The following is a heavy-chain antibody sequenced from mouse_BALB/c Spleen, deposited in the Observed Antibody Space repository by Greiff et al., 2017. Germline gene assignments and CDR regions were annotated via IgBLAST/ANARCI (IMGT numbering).Heavy chain of an antibody. CDR2: ISSGSSTI. Sequence: EVKLVESGGGLVQPGGSRKLSCAASGFTFSSFGMHWVRQAPEKGLEWVAYISSGSSTIYYADTVKGRFTISRDNPKNTLCLQMTSLRSEDTAMYYCARRMCDYWGQGTTLTVSS. CDR3: ARRMCDY. CDR1: GFTFSSFG. V-gene: IGHV5-17*02. J-gene: IGHJ2*01.